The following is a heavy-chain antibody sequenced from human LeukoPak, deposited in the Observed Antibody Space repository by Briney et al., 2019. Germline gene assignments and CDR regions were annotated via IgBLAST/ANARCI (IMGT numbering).Heavy chain of an antibody. Sequence: SETLSLTCTVSGGSLCSYYWTWIRQPAGKGLEWIGHIYTSGSTTYNPSLKSRVTISVDKSKKQFSLKLSSVTAADTAIYYCARSVIGSSFFPFDYWGQGTLVTVSS. CDR2: IYTSGST. V-gene: IGHV4-4*07. D-gene: IGHD2-21*01. J-gene: IGHJ4*02. CDR1: GGSLCSYY. CDR3: ARSVIGSSFFPFDY.